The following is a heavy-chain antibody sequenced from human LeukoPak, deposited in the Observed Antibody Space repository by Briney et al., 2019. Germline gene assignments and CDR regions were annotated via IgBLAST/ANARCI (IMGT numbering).Heavy chain of an antibody. CDR2: IKQDGREK. CDR1: GFTFNSYW. Sequence: PGGSLRLSCAASGFTFNSYWMNWVRQAPGKGLEWVANIKQDGREKYYVDSVKGRFTISRDNAENSLYLQMNSLRAEDTAVYYCATSRTFDYWGQGTLVTVSS. CDR3: ATSRTFDY. J-gene: IGHJ4*02. V-gene: IGHV3-7*01. D-gene: IGHD1-7*01.